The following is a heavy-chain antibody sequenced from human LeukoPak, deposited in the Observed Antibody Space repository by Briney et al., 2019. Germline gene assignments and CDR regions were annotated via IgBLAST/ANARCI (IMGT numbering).Heavy chain of an antibody. CDR2: INHSGST. Sequence: PETLSLTRAVYGGSFSGYYWNWIRQPPGKGLEWIGEINHSGSTNYNPPLKSRVPISVDTSKNQFSLELSSVTAADAAVYYCARGRGPSARYGYRDLWGRGTLVTVSS. CDR1: GGSFSGYY. J-gene: IGHJ2*01. D-gene: IGHD3-16*01. CDR3: ARGRGPSARYGYRDL. V-gene: IGHV4-34*01.